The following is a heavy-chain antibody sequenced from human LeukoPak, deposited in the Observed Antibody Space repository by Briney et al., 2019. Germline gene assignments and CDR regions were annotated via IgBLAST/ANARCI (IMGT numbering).Heavy chain of an antibody. D-gene: IGHD6-19*01. Sequence: GGSLRLSCAASRFTFDDYAMHWVRQAPGKGLEWVSGISWNSGSKVYAGSVKGRFTISRDNAKNSLYLQMNSLRAEDTAVYYCARRYSSGWFDAFDIWGQGTMVTVSS. CDR2: ISWNSGSK. J-gene: IGHJ3*02. V-gene: IGHV3-9*01. CDR3: ARRYSSGWFDAFDI. CDR1: RFTFDDYA.